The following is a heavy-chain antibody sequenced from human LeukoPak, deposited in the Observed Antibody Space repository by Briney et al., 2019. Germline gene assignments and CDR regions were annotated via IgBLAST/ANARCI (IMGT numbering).Heavy chain of an antibody. J-gene: IGHJ1*01. CDR2: ISAYNGNT. CDR1: GYTFTSYG. D-gene: IGHD2-8*01. CDR3: ARGAPLHRTEANDH. V-gene: IGHV1-18*01. Sequence: ASVKVSCKASGYTFTSYGISWVRQAPGQGLEWMGWISAYNGNTTYAQKFQGRVTLTTDTSISTAYVELSSLISDDTAVYYCARGAPLHRTEANDHWGQGTLVIVSS.